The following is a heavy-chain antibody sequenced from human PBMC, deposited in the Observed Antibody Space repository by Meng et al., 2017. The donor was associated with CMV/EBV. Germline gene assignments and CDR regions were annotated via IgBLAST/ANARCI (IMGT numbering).Heavy chain of an antibody. V-gene: IGHV3-20*04. Sequence: GGSLRLSCAASGFTFDDYGMSWVRQAPGKGLEWVSGINWNGGSTGYADSVKGRFTISRDNSKNTLYLQMNSLRAEDTAVYYCARDVSDIWQQLSYYYYGMDVWGQGTTVTVSS. CDR3: ARDVSDIWQQLSYYYYGMDV. J-gene: IGHJ6*02. CDR1: GFTFDDYG. CDR2: INWNGGST. D-gene: IGHD6-13*01.